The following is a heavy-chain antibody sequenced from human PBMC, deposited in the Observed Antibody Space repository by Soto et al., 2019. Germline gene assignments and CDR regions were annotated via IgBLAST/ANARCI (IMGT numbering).Heavy chain of an antibody. CDR2: ISTSGKV. CDR3: ARDNNDFWSLYPLAFDY. Sequence: SETLSLTCSVSGGSLTKYYWSWIRQPAGKGLEWIGRISTSGKVVSKASLRSRLTMSVDTSKNQFSLRLASVTAADTAVYYCARDNNDFWSLYPLAFDYWGQGALVTVSS. J-gene: IGHJ4*02. D-gene: IGHD3-3*01. V-gene: IGHV4-4*07. CDR1: GGSLTKYY.